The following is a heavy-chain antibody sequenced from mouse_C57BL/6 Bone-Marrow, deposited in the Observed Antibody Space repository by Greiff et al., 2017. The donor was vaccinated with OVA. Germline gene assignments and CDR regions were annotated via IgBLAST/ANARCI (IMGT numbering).Heavy chain of an antibody. V-gene: IGHV1-63*01. CDR2: IYPGGGYT. Sequence: VKLQQSGAELVRPGTSVKMSCKASGYTFTNYWIGWAKQRPGHGLEWIGDIYPGGGYTNYNEKFKGKATLTADKSSSTAYMQFSSLTSEDSAIYYCARLGSYYFDYWGQGTTLTVSS. J-gene: IGHJ2*01. D-gene: IGHD4-1*01. CDR1: GYTFTNYW. CDR3: ARLGSYYFDY.